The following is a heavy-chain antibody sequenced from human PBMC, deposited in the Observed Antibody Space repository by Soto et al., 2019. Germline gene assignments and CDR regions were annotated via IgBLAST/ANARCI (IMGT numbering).Heavy chain of an antibody. CDR1: GFTFGDYA. J-gene: IGHJ4*02. CDR3: TRDSPSQYSSGWAFDY. Sequence: PGGSLRLSCTASGFTFGDYAMSWFRQAPGKGLEWVGFIRSKAFGGTTEYAASVKGRFTISRDDSKSIAYLQMNSLKTEDTAVYYCTRDSPSQYSSGWAFDYWGQGTLVTVSS. V-gene: IGHV3-49*03. CDR2: IRSKAFGGTT. D-gene: IGHD6-19*01.